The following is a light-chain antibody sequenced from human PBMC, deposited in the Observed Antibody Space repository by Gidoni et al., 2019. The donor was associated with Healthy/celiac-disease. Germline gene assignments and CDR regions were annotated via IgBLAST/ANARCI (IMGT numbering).Light chain of an antibody. V-gene: IGKV2-28*01. Sequence: DIVMTQSPLSLPVTPGEPASISCRSSQSLLHSNGYNYLDWYLQKPGQSPQLLIYLGSNRASGVPDRVSGRGSGTDFTLKISRVEAEDVGVYYCMQALQTPRTFGQXTKVEIK. CDR1: QSLLHSNGYNY. J-gene: IGKJ1*01. CDR2: LGS. CDR3: MQALQTPRT.